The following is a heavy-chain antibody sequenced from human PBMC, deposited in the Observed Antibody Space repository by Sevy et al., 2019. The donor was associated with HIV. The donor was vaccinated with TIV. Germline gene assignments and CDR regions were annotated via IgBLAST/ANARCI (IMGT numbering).Heavy chain of an antibody. V-gene: IGHV1-18*01. D-gene: IGHD3-22*01. CDR2: ISGNDGST. CDR1: GYTFVTYG. J-gene: IGHJ4*02. Sequence: ASVKVSCKTSGYTFVTYGISWVRQVPGQGPQWMGWISGNDGSTREAQIFQDRVTMTTDRTTSTAYMEVRRLRSDDTVVYYCVGDANYDSESSGYPFDDWGQGTLVTVSS. CDR3: VGDANYDSESSGYPFDD.